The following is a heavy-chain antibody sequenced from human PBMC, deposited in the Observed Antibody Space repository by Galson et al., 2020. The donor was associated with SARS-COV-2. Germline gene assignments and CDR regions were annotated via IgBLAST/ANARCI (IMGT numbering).Heavy chain of an antibody. Sequence: GGSLRLSCAASGFTFSNYAIHWVRQAPGKGLEWVAFMSYEGSKKSYADSVKGRFTISRDNSENKLYLEMNSLRVDDAAVYYCAKSGFGGVIVGDWFFDIWGRGTLVTVSS. CDR3: AKSGFGGVIVGDWFFDI. J-gene: IGHJ2*01. D-gene: IGHD3-16*01. CDR1: GFTFSNYA. CDR2: MSYEGSKK. V-gene: IGHV3-30*18.